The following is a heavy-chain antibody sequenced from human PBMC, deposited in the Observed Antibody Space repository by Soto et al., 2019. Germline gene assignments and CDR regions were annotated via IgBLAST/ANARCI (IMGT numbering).Heavy chain of an antibody. D-gene: IGHD3-10*01. CDR3: ARDRGSGSYYSNPFDY. CDR2: IYYSGST. CDR1: GGAISSYY. Sequence: PSETLSLTCTVSGGAISSYYCILIRQPPVKGLEWIVYIYYSGSTNYNPSLKSRVTISVDTSKDQFSLKLSSVTAADTAVYCCARDRGSGSYYSNPFDYWGQGTLVTVSS. J-gene: IGHJ4*02. V-gene: IGHV4-59*01.